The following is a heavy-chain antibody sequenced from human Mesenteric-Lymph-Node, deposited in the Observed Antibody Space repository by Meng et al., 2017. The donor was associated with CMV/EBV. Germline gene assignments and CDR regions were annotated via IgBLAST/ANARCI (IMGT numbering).Heavy chain of an antibody. CDR2: IRYDGSNR. CDR3: AKDSKLGYCSTTTCPSFDY. J-gene: IGHJ4*01. CDR1: GFTFNKYG. D-gene: IGHD2-2*01. V-gene: IGHV3-30*02. Sequence: GESLKISCVASGFTFNKYGIHWIRQAPGKGLEWVAFIRYDGSNRYYRDSVKGRFTISRDNSKNTLYLQMNSLRAEDTAVYYCAKDSKLGYCSTTTCPSFDYRGQGALVTVSS.